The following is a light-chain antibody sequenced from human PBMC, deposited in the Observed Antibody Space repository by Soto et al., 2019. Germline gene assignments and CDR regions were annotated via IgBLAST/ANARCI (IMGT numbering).Light chain of an antibody. J-gene: IGKJ1*01. CDR1: QSVSSS. CDR2: QTS. V-gene: IGKV3-11*01. Sequence: VLAESPGALSFSPGEGATLSCRASQSVSSSLAWYQQKPGQAPRLLIYQTSSRAAGIPARFSASGSGTDFTLTISDVQPEDFALYYCHQCQSWPRTFGQGTKVDI. CDR3: HQCQSWPRT.